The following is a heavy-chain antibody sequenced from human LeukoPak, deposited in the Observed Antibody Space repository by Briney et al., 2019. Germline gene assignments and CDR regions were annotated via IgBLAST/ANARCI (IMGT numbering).Heavy chain of an antibody. D-gene: IGHD2-15*01. CDR1: GGSFSGYY. V-gene: IGHV4-4*07. Sequence: SETLSLTCIVSGGSFSGYYWSWIRQPAGKGLEWIGHIHTSGNTNYNPSLKSRVTMSVDTSNNQFSLRVSSVTAADTAIYYCVRGGSKAAATFDYWGQGTLVTVLS. J-gene: IGHJ4*02. CDR3: VRGGSKAAATFDY. CDR2: IHTSGNT.